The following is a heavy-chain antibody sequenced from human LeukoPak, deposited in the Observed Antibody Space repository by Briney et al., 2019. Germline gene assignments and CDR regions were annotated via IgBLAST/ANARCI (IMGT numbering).Heavy chain of an antibody. CDR2: IYPGDSDT. J-gene: IGHJ6*02. CDR1: GSSFTSYW. V-gene: IGHV5-51*01. Sequence: GASLQISCKGSGSSFTSYWIGWVRQLPGKGLEWMGIIYPGDSDTRYSPSLQGQVTISADKSISTAYLQWSSLKASDNAMYYCARPRTVTKRAYYYYGMDVGGQGTTATVS. CDR3: ARPRTVTKRAYYYYGMDV. D-gene: IGHD4-11*01.